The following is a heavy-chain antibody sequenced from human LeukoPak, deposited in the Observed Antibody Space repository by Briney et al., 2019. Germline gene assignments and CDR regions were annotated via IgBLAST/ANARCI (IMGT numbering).Heavy chain of an antibody. V-gene: IGHV1-46*01. D-gene: IGHD3-10*01. Sequence: GASVQVSCKASGYTFTSYYMHWVRQAPGQGLEWMGISNPSGGSTSYAQKFQGRVTMTRDTSTSTVYMELSSLRSEDTAVYYCARYTMVRGVPLYYFDYWGQGTLVTVSS. CDR2: SNPSGGST. CDR1: GYTFTSYY. CDR3: ARYTMVRGVPLYYFDY. J-gene: IGHJ4*02.